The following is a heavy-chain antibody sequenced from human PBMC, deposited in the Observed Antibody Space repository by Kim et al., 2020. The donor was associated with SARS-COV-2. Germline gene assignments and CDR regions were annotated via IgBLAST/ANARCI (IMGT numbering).Heavy chain of an antibody. CDR2: ISSNGGST. D-gene: IGHD3-22*01. CDR1: GFTFSSYA. CDR3: VKTSGYYPDYYYYGMDV. Sequence: GGSLRLSCSASGFTFSSYAMHWVRQAPGKGLEYVSAISSNGGSTYYADSVKGRFTISRDNSKNTLYLQMSSLRAEDTAVYYCVKTSGYYPDYYYYGMDVWGQGTTVTVSS. V-gene: IGHV3-64D*06. J-gene: IGHJ6*02.